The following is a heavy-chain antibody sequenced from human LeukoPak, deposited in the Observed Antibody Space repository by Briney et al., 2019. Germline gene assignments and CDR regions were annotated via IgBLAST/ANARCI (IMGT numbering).Heavy chain of an antibody. J-gene: IGHJ5*01. Sequence: GASVKVSCKASGYTFTSYDINWVRQATGQGLEWMGWMNPNSGNTGYAQKFQGRVTMTRNTSISTAYMELSSLRSEDTAVYYCARGMVRGITYWFDSWGQGTLVTVSS. CDR1: GYTFTSYD. D-gene: IGHD3-10*01. CDR3: ARGMVRGITYWFDS. V-gene: IGHV1-8*01. CDR2: MNPNSGNT.